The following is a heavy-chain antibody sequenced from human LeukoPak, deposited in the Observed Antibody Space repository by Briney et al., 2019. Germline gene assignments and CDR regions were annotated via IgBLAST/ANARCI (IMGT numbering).Heavy chain of an antibody. V-gene: IGHV1-8*01. J-gene: IGHJ4*02. CDR3: ARVPRQTADLDY. CDR2: MNPNSGNT. Sequence: ASVKVSCKASGYTFTSHDINWVRQATGQGLEWMGWMNPNSGNTGYAQKFQGRVTMTRNTSISTAYMELSSLRSEDTAVYYCARVPRQTADLDYWGQGTLVTVSS. CDR1: GYTFTSHD.